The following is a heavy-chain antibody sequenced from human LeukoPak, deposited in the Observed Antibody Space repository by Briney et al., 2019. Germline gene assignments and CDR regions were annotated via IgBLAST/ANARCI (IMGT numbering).Heavy chain of an antibody. CDR3: ARLHGKYSSGWYVGVDY. Sequence: PSETLSLTCTVSGGSISSYYWSWIRQPAGKGLEWIGRIYTSGSTNYNPSLKSRVTISVDTSKNQFSLKLSSVTAADTAVYYCARLHGKYSSGWYVGVDYWGQGTLVTVSS. CDR2: IYTSGST. J-gene: IGHJ4*02. D-gene: IGHD6-19*01. V-gene: IGHV4-4*07. CDR1: GGSISSYY.